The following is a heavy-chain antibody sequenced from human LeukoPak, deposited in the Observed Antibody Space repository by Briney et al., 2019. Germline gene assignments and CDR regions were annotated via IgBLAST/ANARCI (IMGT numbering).Heavy chain of an antibody. Sequence: GGSLRLSCGDSGFTFRSYEMNWVRQAPGKGLEWIAYLSSSGSAFSYADSVKGRFTIARDNAKNSVYLEMNSLRADDTAVYYCARSARLMKGVVEVTALDDWGQGTLVTVSS. D-gene: IGHD3-3*01. CDR2: LSSSGSAF. J-gene: IGHJ4*02. CDR3: ARSARLMKGVVEVTALDD. CDR1: GFTFRSYE. V-gene: IGHV3-48*03.